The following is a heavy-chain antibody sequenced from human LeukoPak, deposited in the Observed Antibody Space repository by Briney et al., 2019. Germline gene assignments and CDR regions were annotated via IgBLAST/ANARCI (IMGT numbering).Heavy chain of an antibody. CDR1: GGSISSGDYY. CDR2: IYYSGST. Sequence: SQTLSLTCTVSGGSISSGDYYWSWIRQPPGKGLELIGYIYYSGSTNYNPFLKSRVTISVDTSKNQFSLKLSSVTAADTAVYYCARLSYYDSSGYYYDYWGQGTLVTVSS. D-gene: IGHD3-22*01. J-gene: IGHJ4*02. V-gene: IGHV4-30-4*01. CDR3: ARLSYYDSSGYYYDY.